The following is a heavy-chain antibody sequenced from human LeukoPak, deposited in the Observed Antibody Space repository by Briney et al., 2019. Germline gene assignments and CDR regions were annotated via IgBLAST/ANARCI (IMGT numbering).Heavy chain of an antibody. V-gene: IGHV1-8*01. CDR1: GYTFTSYD. J-gene: IGHJ4*02. D-gene: IGHD1-1*01. CDR3: ARGGATGGDFDY. CDR2: MNPNSGNT. Sequence: ASVKVSCKASGYTFTSYDINWVRQATGQGLEWMGWMNPNSGNTGYAQKFQGRVAMTRNTSISTAYMELSSLRSEDTAVYYCARGGATGGDFDYWGQGSLVTVSS.